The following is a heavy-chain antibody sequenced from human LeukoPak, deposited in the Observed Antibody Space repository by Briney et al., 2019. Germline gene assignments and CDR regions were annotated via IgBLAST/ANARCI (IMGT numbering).Heavy chain of an antibody. Sequence: SESLSLTCNVSGGSVSSGSYYWSWIRQPPGKGLEWIGYVYNSGSTNYNAALKSRVTISADTSKNQFSLKLGSVTTADTAKYYCARDPSGYFNYWGQGILVTVSS. CDR1: GGSVSSGSYY. CDR2: VYNSGST. J-gene: IGHJ4*02. CDR3: ARDPSGYFNY. D-gene: IGHD3-22*01. V-gene: IGHV4-61*01.